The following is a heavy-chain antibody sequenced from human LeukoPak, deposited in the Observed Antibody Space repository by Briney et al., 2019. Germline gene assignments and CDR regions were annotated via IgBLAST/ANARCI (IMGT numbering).Heavy chain of an antibody. CDR3: AKWGDYDVLTGYYVSDY. V-gene: IGHV3-23*01. D-gene: IGHD3-9*01. CDR1: GFTFSSCA. Sequence: SGGSLRLSCAASGFTFSSCAMSWVRQAPGKGLEWVSAISGSGGSTYYADSVKGRFTISRDNSKNTLYLRMNSLKAEDTAVYYCAKWGDYDVLTGYYVSDYWGQGTLVTVSS. CDR2: ISGSGGST. J-gene: IGHJ4*02.